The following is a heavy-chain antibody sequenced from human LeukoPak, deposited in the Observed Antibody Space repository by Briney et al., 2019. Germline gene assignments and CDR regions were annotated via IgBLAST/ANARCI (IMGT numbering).Heavy chain of an antibody. V-gene: IGHV3-23*01. J-gene: IGHJ4*02. CDR3: AKAHSDFWSGSDFDY. CDR1: GFTFSSYS. CDR2: ISGSGGNT. D-gene: IGHD3-3*01. Sequence: GGSLRLSCAASGFTFSSYSMNWVRQAPGKGLEWVSAISGSGGNTYYADSVKGRFTISRDNSKNTLYLQMNSLRAEDTAVYYCAKAHSDFWSGSDFDYWGQGTLVTVSS.